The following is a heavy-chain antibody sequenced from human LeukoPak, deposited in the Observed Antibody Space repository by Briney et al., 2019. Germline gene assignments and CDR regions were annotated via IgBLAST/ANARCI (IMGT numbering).Heavy chain of an antibody. D-gene: IGHD6-13*01. CDR2: MNPNSGNT. CDR1: GYTFTSYD. V-gene: IGHV1-8*01. J-gene: IGHJ5*02. Sequence: ASVKVSCKASGYTFTSYDINWVRQATGQGLEWMGWMNPNSGNTGYAQKFQGRVTMTRNTSINTAYMELSSLRSEDTAVYYCAKIRIAAAGTRNWFDPWGQGTLVTVSS. CDR3: AKIRIAAAGTRNWFDP.